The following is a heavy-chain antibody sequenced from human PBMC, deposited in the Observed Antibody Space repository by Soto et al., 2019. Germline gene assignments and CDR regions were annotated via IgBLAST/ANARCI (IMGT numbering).Heavy chain of an antibody. CDR2: IDAGNGNT. D-gene: IGHD7-27*01. J-gene: IGHJ2*01. CDR1: GYTFTTYT. V-gene: IGHV1-3*01. CDR3: ARETGDWYFDF. Sequence: QVQLVQSGAEVKKPGASVKVSCKASGYTFTTYTMHWVRQAPGQRLEWMGWIDAGNGNTKYSQNFQGRVTITRDTSASTAYMDISSLRSEDTAVYYCARETGDWYFDFWGRGTLVTVAS.